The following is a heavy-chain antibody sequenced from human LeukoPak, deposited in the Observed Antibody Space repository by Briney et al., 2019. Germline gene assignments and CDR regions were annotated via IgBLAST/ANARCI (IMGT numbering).Heavy chain of an antibody. D-gene: IGHD3-16*01. J-gene: IGHJ4*02. CDR2: ISGSGGST. CDR3: AKDLTFGGEYYFDY. V-gene: IGHV3-23*01. CDR1: GFTFSSYA. Sequence: GGSLRLSCAASGFTFSSYAMSWVRQAPGKGPEWVSAISGSGGSTYYADSVKGRFTISRDNSKNTLYLQMNGLRAEDTAVYYCAKDLTFGGEYYFDYWGQGTLVTVSS.